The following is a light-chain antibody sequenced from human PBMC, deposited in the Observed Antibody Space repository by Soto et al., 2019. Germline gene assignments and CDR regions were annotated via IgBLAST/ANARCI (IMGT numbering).Light chain of an antibody. V-gene: IGLV2-11*01. CDR2: DVT. J-gene: IGLJ1*01. Sequence: QSALTQPRSVSGSPGQSVTISCTRTGSDVGGFDSVSWYQQYPGKAPKLMIYDVTKRPSGVPDRFSGSKSDNTASLTISGLQAEDEADYYCCSFADRYSYVSGAGTKVTVL. CDR1: GSDVGGFDS. CDR3: CSFADRYSYV.